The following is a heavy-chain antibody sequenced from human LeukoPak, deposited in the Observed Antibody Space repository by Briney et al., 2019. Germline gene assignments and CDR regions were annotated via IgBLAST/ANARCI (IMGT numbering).Heavy chain of an antibody. V-gene: IGHV3-23*01. CDR3: ARDGWATMVRGARDYYYYGMDV. D-gene: IGHD3-10*01. J-gene: IGHJ6*02. Sequence: PGGSLRLSCAASGFTFSSYAMSWVRQAPGKGLEWVSAISGSGGSTYYADSVKGRFTISRDNSKNTLYLQMNSLRAEDTAVYYCARDGWATMVRGARDYYYYGMDVWGQGTTVTISS. CDR1: GFTFSSYA. CDR2: ISGSGGST.